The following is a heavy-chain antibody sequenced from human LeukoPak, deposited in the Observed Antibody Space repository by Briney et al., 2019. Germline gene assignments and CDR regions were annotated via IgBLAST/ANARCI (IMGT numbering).Heavy chain of an antibody. D-gene: IGHD6-19*01. Sequence: SQTLSLTCAISGNSVSSNSAAWNWIRQSPSRGLGWLGRTYYRSKWYNDYAVSVKSRITINPDTSKNQFSLQLNSVTPEDTAVYYCARGWQWLAYNWFDPWGQGTLVTVSS. J-gene: IGHJ5*02. CDR2: TYYRSKWYN. CDR3: ARGWQWLAYNWFDP. V-gene: IGHV6-1*01. CDR1: GNSVSSNSAA.